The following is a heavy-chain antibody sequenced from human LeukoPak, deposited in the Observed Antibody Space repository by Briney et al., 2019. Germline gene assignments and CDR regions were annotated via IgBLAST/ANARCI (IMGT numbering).Heavy chain of an antibody. D-gene: IGHD1-26*01. CDR2: INSDGSST. V-gene: IGHV3-74*01. CDR3: ARPSGSYYYDAFDI. J-gene: IGHJ3*02. Sequence: GSLRLSCAASGFIFSGYWIHWVRQAPEKGLVWVSRINSDGSSTSYADSVKGRFTISRDNAKKTLYLQMNSLRVEDTAVYYCARPSGSYYYDAFDIWGHGTMVTVSS. CDR1: GFIFSGYW.